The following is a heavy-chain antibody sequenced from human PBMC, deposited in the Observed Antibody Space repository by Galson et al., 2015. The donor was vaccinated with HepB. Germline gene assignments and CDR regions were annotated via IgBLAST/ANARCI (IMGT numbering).Heavy chain of an antibody. J-gene: IGHJ4*02. D-gene: IGHD1-1*01. V-gene: IGHV4-4*02. CDR3: ARGKGNWALSLDY. CDR1: GDSFNSVNW. Sequence: ETLSLTCTVSGDSFNSVNWWSWVRQPPGKGLQWIGEIYHTGTTYYNPSLNSRVTISMDNSKNQFSLKLPSVTVADTAVYYCARGKGNWALSLDYWGQGILVTVSS. CDR2: IYHTGTT.